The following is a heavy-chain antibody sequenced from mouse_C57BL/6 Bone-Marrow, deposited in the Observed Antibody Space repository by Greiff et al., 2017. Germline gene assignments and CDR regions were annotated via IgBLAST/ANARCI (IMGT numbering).Heavy chain of an antibody. CDR2: ISSGGSYT. Sequence: EVQLQQSGGDLVKPGGSLKLSCAASGFTFSSYGMSWVRPTPDKRLEWVATISSGGSYTYYPDSVKGRFTISRDNAKNTLYLQMSSLKSEDTAMYYCARHENYYGNYPFAYWGQGTLVTVSA. CDR3: ARHENYYGNYPFAY. J-gene: IGHJ3*01. CDR1: GFTFSSYG. V-gene: IGHV5-6*01. D-gene: IGHD2-1*01.